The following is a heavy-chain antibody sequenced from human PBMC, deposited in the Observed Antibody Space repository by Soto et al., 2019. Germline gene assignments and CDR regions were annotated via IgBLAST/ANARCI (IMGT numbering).Heavy chain of an antibody. CDR2: IIPILGIA. CDR1: GGTFSSYT. Sequence: SVKVSCKASGGTFSSYTISWVRQAPGQGLEWMGRIIPILGIANYAQKFQGRVTITADKSTSTAYMELSSLRSEDTAVYYCARGLGHCSGGSCYVSWGQGTLVTVSS. V-gene: IGHV1-69*02. J-gene: IGHJ5*02. CDR3: ARGLGHCSGGSCYVS. D-gene: IGHD2-15*01.